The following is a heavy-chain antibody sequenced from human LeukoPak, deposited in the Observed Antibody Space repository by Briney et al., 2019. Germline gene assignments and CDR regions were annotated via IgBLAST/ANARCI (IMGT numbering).Heavy chain of an antibody. CDR1: GGSISSYY. Sequence: PSETLSLTCTVSGGSISSYYWSWIRQPPGKGLEWIGYIYYSGSTNYNPSLKSRVTISVDTSKNQFSLKLSSVTAADTAVYYCARDLRAYSSSWYNWFDPWGQRTLVTVSS. CDR2: IYYSGST. V-gene: IGHV4-59*01. J-gene: IGHJ5*02. D-gene: IGHD6-13*01. CDR3: ARDLRAYSSSWYNWFDP.